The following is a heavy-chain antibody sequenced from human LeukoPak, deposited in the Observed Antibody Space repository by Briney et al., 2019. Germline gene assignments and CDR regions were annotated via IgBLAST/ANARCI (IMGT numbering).Heavy chain of an antibody. CDR2: IKEDGSEK. D-gene: IGHD3-22*01. V-gene: IGHV3-7*01. CDR3: TRENYYESSGYFDI. Sequence: GGSLRLSCVASRFTFSKSWMTWVRQAPGKGLEWVANIKEDGSEKYYVDSVKGRFTISRDNAKNSLYLQMNSLRAEDTAVYYCTRENYYESSGYFDIWGQGTMVTVSS. J-gene: IGHJ3*02. CDR1: RFTFSKSW.